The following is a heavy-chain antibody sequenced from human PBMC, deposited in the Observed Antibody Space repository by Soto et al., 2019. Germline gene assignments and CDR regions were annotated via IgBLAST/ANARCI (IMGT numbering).Heavy chain of an antibody. CDR1: GFTLSRYA. J-gene: IGHJ6*02. CDR2: ISYEGSKK. V-gene: IGHV3-30-3*01. Sequence: PGGSLRLSCAASGFTLSRYAMHWDRQAPGKGLEWVAVISYEGSKKYYADSVKGRFTISRDNSKNPLYLQMNSQRAEDTALYHGASAPWVYGMDVWGQGPTVTVSS. CDR3: ASAPWVYGMDV.